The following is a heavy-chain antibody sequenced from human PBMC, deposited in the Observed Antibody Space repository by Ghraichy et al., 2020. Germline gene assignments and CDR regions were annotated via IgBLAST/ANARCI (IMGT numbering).Heavy chain of an antibody. CDR2: IIPIFGTA. V-gene: IGHV1-69*13. CDR1: GGTFSSYA. CDR3: AREGAVTDVGSLRFDY. D-gene: IGHD2-21*02. Sequence: SVKVSCKASGGTFSSYAISWVRQAPGQGLEWMGGIIPIFGTANYAQKFQGRVTITADESTSTAYMELSSLRSEDTAVYYCAREGAVTDVGSLRFDYWGQGTLVTVSS. J-gene: IGHJ4*02.